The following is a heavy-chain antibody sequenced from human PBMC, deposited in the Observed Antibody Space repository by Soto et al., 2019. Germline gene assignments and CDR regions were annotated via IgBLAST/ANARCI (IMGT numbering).Heavy chain of an antibody. CDR3: ARDRGYYYGSGSYYPEDAFDI. CDR2: IKQDGSEK. D-gene: IGHD3-10*01. V-gene: IGHV3-7*01. CDR1: GFTFSRYW. J-gene: IGHJ3*02. Sequence: GGSLRLSCAASGFTFSRYWMSWVRQAPGKGLEWVANIKQDGSEKYFGDCVKGGFAISRDNARNSLYLQMNSLRAEDTAGYYCARDRGYYYGSGSYYPEDAFDIWGQGTMVTVSS.